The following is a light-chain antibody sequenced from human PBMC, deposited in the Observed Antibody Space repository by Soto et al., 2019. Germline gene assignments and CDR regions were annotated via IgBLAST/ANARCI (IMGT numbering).Light chain of an antibody. CDR3: QQYHRYST. J-gene: IGKJ4*01. Sequence: DIQMSQSPSSLSASVGDRVTITCRASRSVSNYLSWYQQKPGKAPKLLIYDASTLESGVPSRFSGSGSGTEFTLTISSLQPDDFATYYCQQYHRYSTFGGGTKVDIK. CDR1: RSVSNY. CDR2: DAS. V-gene: IGKV1-5*01.